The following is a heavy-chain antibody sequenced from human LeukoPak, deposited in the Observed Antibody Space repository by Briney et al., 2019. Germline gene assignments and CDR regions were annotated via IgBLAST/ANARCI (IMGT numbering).Heavy chain of an antibody. Sequence: SETLSLTCTVSGYSISSGYYWGWIRQPPGKGLEWIGYIYYSGSTNYNRSLKSRVTISVDTSKNQFSLKLSSVTAADTAVYYCARGQGYSYGYEWFDPWGQGTLVTVSS. CDR2: IYYSGST. CDR3: ARGQGYSYGYEWFDP. V-gene: IGHV4-38-2*02. CDR1: GYSISSGYY. D-gene: IGHD5-18*01. J-gene: IGHJ5*02.